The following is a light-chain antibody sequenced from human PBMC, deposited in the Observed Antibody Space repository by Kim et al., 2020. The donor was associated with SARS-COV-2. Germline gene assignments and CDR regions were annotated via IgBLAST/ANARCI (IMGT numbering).Light chain of an antibody. CDR3: QQYDSSPRT. V-gene: IGKV3-20*01. Sequence: EIVLTQSPGTLSLSPGERATLSCRASQNITRNYLAWYQQKPGQAPRLLIYGASRRATGIPDRFSGSGSGTDFTLSINRLEPEDFAVFHCQQYDSSPRTFGQGTKVDIK. J-gene: IGKJ1*01. CDR2: GAS. CDR1: QNITRNY.